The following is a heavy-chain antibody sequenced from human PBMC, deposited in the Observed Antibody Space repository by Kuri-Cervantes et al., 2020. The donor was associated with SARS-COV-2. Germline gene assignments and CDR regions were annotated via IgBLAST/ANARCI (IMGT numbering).Heavy chain of an antibody. V-gene: IGHV3-21*01. J-gene: IGHJ4*02. CDR2: VSTSSSYI. D-gene: IGHD3-3*01. Sequence: GESLKISCAASGFTFNSYSMNWVRQAPGKGLEWVSSVSTSSSYIYYADSVKGRFTISRDTAKNSPYLQMNSLRAEDTAVYYCAREMGRFWSNYYPTYFDYWGQGTLVTVSS. CDR3: AREMGRFWSNYYPTYFDY. CDR1: GFTFNSYS.